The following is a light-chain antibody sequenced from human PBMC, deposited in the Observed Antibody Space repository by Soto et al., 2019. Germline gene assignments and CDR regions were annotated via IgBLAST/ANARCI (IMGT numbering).Light chain of an antibody. CDR1: NIGSNS. CDR3: QVWDSSTDDLYV. Sequence: SYELTQPPSVSVAPGQTAIVTCDGNNIGSNSVHWYQQKPGRAPVLVVYADSDRPSGVPERFSGSNSGNTATLTISRVEAGDEADSYCQVWDSSTDDLYVFGPGTKV. CDR2: ADS. V-gene: IGLV3-21*02. J-gene: IGLJ1*01.